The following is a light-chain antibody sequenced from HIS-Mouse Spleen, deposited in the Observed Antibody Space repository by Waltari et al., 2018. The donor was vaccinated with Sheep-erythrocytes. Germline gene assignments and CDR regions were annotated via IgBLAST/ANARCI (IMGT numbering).Light chain of an antibody. CDR2: EGS. V-gene: IGLV2-23*01. CDR1: SSDVGSYNL. Sequence: QSALTQPASVSGSPGQSITISCTGTSSDVGSYNLVPWYQQHPGKAPKRISYEGSKRPLGVSKRFSGSKACNTASLTISGLQAEDEADYYCCSYAGSSTPWVFGGGTKLTVL. CDR3: CSYAGSSTPWV. J-gene: IGLJ3*02.